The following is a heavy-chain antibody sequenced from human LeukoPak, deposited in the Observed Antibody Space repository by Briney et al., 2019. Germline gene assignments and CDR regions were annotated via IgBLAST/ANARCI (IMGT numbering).Heavy chain of an antibody. J-gene: IGHJ4*02. Sequence: ASVKVSCKATSRISWVRQAPGQGLEWMGWIGTYGGDTYYAQKFQGRITVTTDTSTSTVYMELRNLRSDDTAVYYCARGRYYDSSGYFDYWGQGTLVTVSS. CDR2: IGTYGGDT. V-gene: IGHV1-18*01. CDR3: ARGRYYDSSGYFDY. D-gene: IGHD3-22*01. CDR1: TSR.